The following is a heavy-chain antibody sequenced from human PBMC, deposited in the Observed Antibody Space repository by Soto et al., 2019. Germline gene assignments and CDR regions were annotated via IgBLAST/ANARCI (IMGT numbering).Heavy chain of an antibody. CDR1: GYTFTSYD. Sequence: QVQRVQSGAEVKKPGASVKVYCKASGYTFTSYDITWVRQATGQGLEWMGWMNPNSGNTGYAQKFQGRVTMTSNTSISTAHMELSGLRSEDTAVYYCTREKTAYGMDVWGQGTTVTVSS. CDR3: TREKTAYGMDV. CDR2: MNPNSGNT. J-gene: IGHJ6*02. V-gene: IGHV1-8*01.